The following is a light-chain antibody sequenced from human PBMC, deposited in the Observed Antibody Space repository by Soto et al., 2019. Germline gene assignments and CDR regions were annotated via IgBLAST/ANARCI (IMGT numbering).Light chain of an antibody. Sequence: QSALTQPASVSGSPGQSITIPCTGTSSDVGGYNYVSWYQQHPGKAPKLMIYDVSNRPSGVSNRFSGSKSGNTASLTISGLQAEDEADYYCSSYTSSSTWVFGGGTKVTVL. CDR2: DVS. J-gene: IGLJ3*02. CDR1: SSDVGGYNY. CDR3: SSYTSSSTWV. V-gene: IGLV2-14*01.